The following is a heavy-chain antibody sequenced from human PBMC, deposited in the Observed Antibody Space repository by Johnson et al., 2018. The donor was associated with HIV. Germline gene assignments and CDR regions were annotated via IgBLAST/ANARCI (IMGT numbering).Heavy chain of an antibody. V-gene: IGHV3-7*01. CDR2: IKQDGSEK. J-gene: IGHJ3*02. D-gene: IGHD3-22*01. Sequence: VQLVESGGGVVRPGGSLRLSCAASGFTFSSYWMNWVRQAPGKGLEWVANIKQDGSEKYYVDSVKGRFTISRDNAKNSLYLQMNSLRAEDTAVYYCARARPNSYYYDSSGYPDAFDIWGQGTMVTVSS. CDR1: GFTFSSYW. CDR3: ARARPNSYYYDSSGYPDAFDI.